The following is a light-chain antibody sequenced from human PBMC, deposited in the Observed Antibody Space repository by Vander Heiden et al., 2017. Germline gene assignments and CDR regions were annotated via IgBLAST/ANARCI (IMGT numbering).Light chain of an antibody. CDR3: QQYHSPWT. CDR1: QSIHYY. V-gene: IGKV1-5*01. CDR2: NAS. J-gene: IGKJ1*01. Sequence: DIQMTQSPSTLSASVGDRVTVTCRASQSIHYYLAWFQQKPGKAPNLLISNASNLESGVPSRFGGSGSGTEFTLTITRLQPDDFATYFCQQYHSPWTFGQGTKLE.